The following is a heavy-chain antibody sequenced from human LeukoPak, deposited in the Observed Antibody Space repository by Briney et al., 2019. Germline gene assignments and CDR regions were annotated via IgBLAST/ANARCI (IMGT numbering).Heavy chain of an antibody. CDR3: ARAMGSVLLWFGELLDY. J-gene: IGHJ4*02. Sequence: SETLSLTCSVSGDSISLSFYYWGWIRQPPGKALEWIGSVYYSGTTSYNPSLKSRVTISVDTSKNQFSLKLSSVTAADTAVYYCARAMGSVLLWFGELLDYWGQGTLVTVSS. CDR2: VYYSGTT. D-gene: IGHD3-10*01. V-gene: IGHV4-39*07. CDR1: GDSISLSFYY.